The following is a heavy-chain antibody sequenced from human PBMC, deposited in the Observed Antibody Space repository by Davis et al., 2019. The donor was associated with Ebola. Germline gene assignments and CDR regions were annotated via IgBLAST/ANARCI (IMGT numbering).Heavy chain of an antibody. V-gene: IGHV1-58*02. CDR1: GFTFTSSA. D-gene: IGHD5-18*01. Sequence: SVKVSCKASGFTFTSSAMQWVRQARGQRLEWIGWIVVGSGNTNYAQKFQERVTITRDISTSTAYMELSSLRSEDTAVYYCAADLQLWLRGYYYYGMDVWGQGTTVTVSS. CDR3: AADLQLWLRGYYYYGMDV. J-gene: IGHJ6*02. CDR2: IVVGSGNT.